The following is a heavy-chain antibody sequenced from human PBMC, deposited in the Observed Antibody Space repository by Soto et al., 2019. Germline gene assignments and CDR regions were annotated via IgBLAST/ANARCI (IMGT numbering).Heavy chain of an antibody. CDR2: IYYSGST. V-gene: IGHV4-39*01. D-gene: IGHD6-19*01. J-gene: IGHJ4*02. CDR1: GGSISSSSYY. CDR3: ARQVAVAGTHFDY. Sequence: SETLSLTCTVSGGSISSSSYYWGWIRQPPGKGLEWIGSIYYSGSTYYNPSLKSRVTISVDTSKNQFSLKLSSVTAADTAVYYCARQVAVAGTHFDYWGQGTLVTVSS.